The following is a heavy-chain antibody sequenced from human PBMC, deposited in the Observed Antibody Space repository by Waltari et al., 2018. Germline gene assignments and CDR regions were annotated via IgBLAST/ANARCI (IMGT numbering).Heavy chain of an antibody. D-gene: IGHD6-19*01. Sequence: QVQLVQSGAEVKKPGASVKVSCKASGYTFTGYYMHWVRQAPGQGLEWMGRSNPNSGGTNYEQKFQGRVTMTRDTSISTAYMELSRLRSDDTAVYYCARGGDPYSSGWHDFDYWGQGTLVTVSS. CDR2: SNPNSGGT. CDR3: ARGGDPYSSGWHDFDY. CDR1: GYTFTGYY. V-gene: IGHV1-2*06. J-gene: IGHJ4*02.